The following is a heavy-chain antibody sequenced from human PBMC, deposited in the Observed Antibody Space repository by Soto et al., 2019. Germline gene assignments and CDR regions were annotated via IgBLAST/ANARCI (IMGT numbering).Heavy chain of an antibody. CDR1: GFTFSNAW. CDR3: TTDSYIDMPIVRFDY. J-gene: IGHJ4*02. CDR2: IKSKIDGGTT. V-gene: IGHV3-15*07. D-gene: IGHD2-15*01. Sequence: PGGSLRLSCAASGFTFSNAWINWVRQAPGKGLEWVGRIKSKIDGGTTDFAAPVKGRFAISRDDSKNIAYMQMNSLKIDDTAVYYCTTDSYIDMPIVRFDYWGQGTLVTVSS.